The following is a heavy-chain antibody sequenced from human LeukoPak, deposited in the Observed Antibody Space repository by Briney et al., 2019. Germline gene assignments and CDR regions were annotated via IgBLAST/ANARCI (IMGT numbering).Heavy chain of an antibody. V-gene: IGHV3-7*04. CDR3: ARVLHKRNYDGSDYYGY. Sequence: GSLRLSCAASGFTFSSYWMSWVRQAPGKGLEWVANIKQDGSEKYFVDSVKGRFTISRDNAKNSLYLQMNSLRVEDTAVYYCARVLHKRNYDGSDYYGYWGQGTLVTVSS. CDR2: IKQDGSEK. CDR1: GFTFSSYW. J-gene: IGHJ4*02. D-gene: IGHD3-22*01.